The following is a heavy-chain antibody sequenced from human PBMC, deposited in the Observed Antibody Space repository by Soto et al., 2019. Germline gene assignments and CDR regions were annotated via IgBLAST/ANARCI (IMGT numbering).Heavy chain of an antibody. CDR3: AVSDYYYYMDV. V-gene: IGHV3-21*01. CDR2: ISSSSYI. J-gene: IGHJ6*03. CDR1: GFTFDEFG. Sequence: PGGSLRLSCAASGFTFDEFGMSWVRQVPGKGPEWVSSISSSSYIYYADSVKGRLTISRDNAKNSLYPQMNSLRAEDTAVYYCAVSDYYYYMDVWGKGTTVTVSS.